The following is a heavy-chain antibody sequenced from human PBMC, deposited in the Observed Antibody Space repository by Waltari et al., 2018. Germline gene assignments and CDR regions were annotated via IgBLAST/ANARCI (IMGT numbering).Heavy chain of an antibody. Sequence: QVQLVQSGAEVKKPGASVKVSCKVSGYTFINYGFTWVRQAPGQGLEWMGWIRSYRYATKYVPKFQGRVIRTPDSSTSTAYMELGSLRSDDTAVYYCGRARAVAGLNSGGDYWGQGTLVTVSS. J-gene: IGHJ4*02. V-gene: IGHV1-18*01. CDR1: GYTFINYG. D-gene: IGHD6-19*01. CDR2: IRSYRYAT. CDR3: GRARAVAGLNSGGDY.